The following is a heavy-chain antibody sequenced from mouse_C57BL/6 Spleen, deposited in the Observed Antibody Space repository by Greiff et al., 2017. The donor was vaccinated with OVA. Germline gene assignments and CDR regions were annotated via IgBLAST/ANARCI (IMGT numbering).Heavy chain of an antibody. CDR2: IYPRSGNT. J-gene: IGHJ2*01. V-gene: IGHV1-81*01. CDR3: ARMGGYGGYYFDC. CDR1: GYTFTSYG. D-gene: IGHD2-2*01. Sequence: QVQLQQSGAELARPGASVKLSCKASGYTFTSYGISWVKQRTGQGLEWIGEIYPRSGNTYYNEKFKGKATLTADKSSSTAYMELRSLTSEDSAVYFCARMGGYGGYYFDCWGKGTTLTVSS.